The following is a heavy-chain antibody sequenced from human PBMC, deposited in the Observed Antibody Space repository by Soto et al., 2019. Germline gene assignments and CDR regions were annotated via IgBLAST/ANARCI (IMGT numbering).Heavy chain of an antibody. D-gene: IGHD1-1*01. J-gene: IGHJ4*02. V-gene: IGHV3-7*01. CDR3: ATDSGTSDY. Sequence: GGSLRLSCAASGFTFSTYWMSWVRQAPGKGLEWVANIKQDGSEGYYVDSVKGRFTISRDNAKNSLSLQMNSLRAEDTAVYYCATDSGTSDYWGQGTLVTVSS. CDR1: GFTFSTYW. CDR2: IKQDGSEG.